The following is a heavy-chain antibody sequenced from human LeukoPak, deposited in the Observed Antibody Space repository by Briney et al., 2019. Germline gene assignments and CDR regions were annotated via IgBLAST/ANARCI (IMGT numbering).Heavy chain of an antibody. D-gene: IGHD5-18*01. Sequence: GGSLRLSCAASGFTFSSYAMSWARQAPGKGLEWVSAISGSGGSTYYADSVKGRFTISRDNSKNTLYLQMNSLRAEDTAVYYCAKVGYSYGLERYYFDYWGQGTLVTVSS. J-gene: IGHJ4*02. CDR2: ISGSGGST. CDR1: GFTFSSYA. CDR3: AKVGYSYGLERYYFDY. V-gene: IGHV3-23*01.